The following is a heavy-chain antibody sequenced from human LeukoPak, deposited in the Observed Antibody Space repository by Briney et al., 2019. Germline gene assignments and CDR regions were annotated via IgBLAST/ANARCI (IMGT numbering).Heavy chain of an antibody. D-gene: IGHD2-2*01. Sequence: PGGSLRLSCAASGFSFSSYAMSWVRQAPGKGLEWVSAIVGSGGNMYYADSVKGRFTISRDNFKSTLYLQMNSLRAEDTAFYYCAKGLTWDSTSCSDWGQGTLVTVCS. CDR1: GFSFSSYA. CDR2: IVGSGGNM. J-gene: IGHJ4*02. CDR3: AKGLTWDSTSCSD. V-gene: IGHV3-23*01.